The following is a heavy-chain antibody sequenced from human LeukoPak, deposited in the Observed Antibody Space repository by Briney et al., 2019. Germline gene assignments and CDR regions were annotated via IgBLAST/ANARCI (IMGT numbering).Heavy chain of an antibody. CDR3: ARHGKEQRLEDPFDY. Sequence: SETLSLTCTVSGGSISSSSYYWGWIRQPPGKGLEWIGSIYYSGSTYYNPSLKSRVTISVDTSKNQFSLKLSSVTAADTAVYYCARHGKEQRLEDPFDYWGQGTLVTVSS. V-gene: IGHV4-39*01. CDR1: GGSISSSSYY. CDR2: IYYSGST. D-gene: IGHD6-25*01. J-gene: IGHJ4*02.